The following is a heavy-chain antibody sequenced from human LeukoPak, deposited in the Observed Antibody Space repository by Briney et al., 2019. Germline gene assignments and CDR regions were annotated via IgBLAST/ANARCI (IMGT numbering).Heavy chain of an antibody. Sequence: SETLSLTCAVSGYSISSGYCWGWIRQPPGKGLEWIGTIYHSGTTYYNPSLKSRVTISVDTSKNQFSLRLSSVTAADTAVYYCARGSDSWYKDYWGQGTLVTVSS. J-gene: IGHJ4*02. D-gene: IGHD6-13*01. V-gene: IGHV4-38-2*01. CDR2: IYHSGTT. CDR3: ARGSDSWYKDY. CDR1: GYSISSGYC.